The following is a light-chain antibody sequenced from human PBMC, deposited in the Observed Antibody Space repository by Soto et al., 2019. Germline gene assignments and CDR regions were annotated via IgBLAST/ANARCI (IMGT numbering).Light chain of an antibody. V-gene: IGKV3-20*01. Sequence: EIVLTQSPGTLSLSPGERATLSCRASQSVSSSYLAWYQQKPGQAPRLLIYGASSRATGIPDRFSGSGSGTDFPLTISRLEPEDFAMYYCQQYGSSPKTFGQGTKLEIK. J-gene: IGKJ2*01. CDR1: QSVSSSY. CDR2: GAS. CDR3: QQYGSSPKT.